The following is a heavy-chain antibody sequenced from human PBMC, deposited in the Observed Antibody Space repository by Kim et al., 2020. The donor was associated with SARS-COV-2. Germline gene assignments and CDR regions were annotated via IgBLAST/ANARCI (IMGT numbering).Heavy chain of an antibody. D-gene: IGHD2-2*01. Sequence: GGSLRLSCAVSGIPFSDAWFTWVRQAPGKGLEWLGRIKSKSDGGTSDLAAPGKGRFAISRDDSKNTLFLLMNSLRTDDSAVYYCTTVSMRWGQGTRVTVS. CDR3: TTVSMR. V-gene: IGHV3-15*01. CDR2: IKSKSDGGTS. CDR1: GIPFSDAW. J-gene: IGHJ4*02.